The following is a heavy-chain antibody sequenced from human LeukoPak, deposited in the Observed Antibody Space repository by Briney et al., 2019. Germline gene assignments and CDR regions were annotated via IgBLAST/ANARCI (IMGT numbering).Heavy chain of an antibody. Sequence: ASVKVSCKASGGTFTNYAISWVRQAPGQGLEWMGGIIPIFGTANYAQKFQDRVTITTDESTSTAYMDLSSLTSEDTAVYYCAKDVGQGRSSLDAFDIWGQGTMVTVSS. J-gene: IGHJ3*02. CDR3: AKDVGQGRSSLDAFDI. CDR1: GGTFTNYA. D-gene: IGHD6-13*01. CDR2: IIPIFGTA. V-gene: IGHV1-69*05.